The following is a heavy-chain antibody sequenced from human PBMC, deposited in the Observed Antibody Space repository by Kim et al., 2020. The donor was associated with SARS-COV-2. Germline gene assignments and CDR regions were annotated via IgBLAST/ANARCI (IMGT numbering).Heavy chain of an antibody. V-gene: IGHV4-39*01. D-gene: IGHD3-10*01. CDR1: GGSISSSSYY. CDR2: IYYSGST. Sequence: SETLSLTCTVSGGSISSSSYYWGWIRQPPGKGLEWIGSIYYSGSTYYNPSLKSRVTISVDTSKNQFSLKLSSVTAADTAVYYCARRGNLNYGSGSVLFDYWGQGTLVTVSS. CDR3: ARRGNLNYGSGSVLFDY. J-gene: IGHJ4*02.